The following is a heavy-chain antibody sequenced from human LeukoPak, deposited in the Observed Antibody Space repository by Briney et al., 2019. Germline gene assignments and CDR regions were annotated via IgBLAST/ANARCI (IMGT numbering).Heavy chain of an antibody. Sequence: GGSLRLSCAASGFSFSRYWMSWVRQAPGKGLEWVSSISRSSTYIYYADSMKGRFTISRDNAKNSLYLQLNSLRDEDTAVYYCASSGCGGDCYSEKTYYLDYWGQGTLVAVSS. CDR2: ISRSSTYI. CDR3: ASSGCGGDCYSEKTYYLDY. J-gene: IGHJ4*02. CDR1: GFSFSRYW. V-gene: IGHV3-21*01. D-gene: IGHD2-21*02.